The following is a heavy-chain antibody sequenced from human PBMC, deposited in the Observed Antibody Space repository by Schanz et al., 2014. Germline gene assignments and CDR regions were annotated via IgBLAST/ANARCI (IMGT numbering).Heavy chain of an antibody. CDR1: GFTFSSYA. Sequence: EVQLLESGGGLVQPGGSLRLSCAASGFTFSSYAMSWVRQAPGKGLEWVSALSGSGGSTYYADSVKGRFTISRDNSKNTLYLQMNSLRAEDTAVYYGAKQIHYDILTVTRNWGQGTLVNVPS. CDR2: LSGSGGST. CDR3: AKQIHYDILTVTRN. D-gene: IGHD3-9*01. J-gene: IGHJ4*02. V-gene: IGHV3-23*01.